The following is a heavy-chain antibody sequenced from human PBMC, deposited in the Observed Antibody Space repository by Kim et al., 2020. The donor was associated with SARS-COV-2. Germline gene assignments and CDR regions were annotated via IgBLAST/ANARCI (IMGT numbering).Heavy chain of an antibody. CDR2: IYYSGST. CDR1: GGSISSSSYY. D-gene: IGHD7-27*01. Sequence: SETLSLTCTVSGGSISSSSYYWGWIRQPPGKGLEWIGSIYYSGSTYYNPSLKSRVTISVDTSKNQFSLKLSSVTAADTAVYYCARRLPWGDFDYWGQGTLVTVSS. J-gene: IGHJ4*02. V-gene: IGHV4-39*01. CDR3: ARRLPWGDFDY.